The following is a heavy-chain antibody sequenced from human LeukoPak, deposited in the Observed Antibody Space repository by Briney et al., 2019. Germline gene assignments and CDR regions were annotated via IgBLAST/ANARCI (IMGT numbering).Heavy chain of an antibody. CDR1: GFTFSSYG. CDR2: INHSGST. V-gene: IGHV4-34*01. J-gene: IGHJ4*02. Sequence: GSLRLSCAASGFTFSSYGMHWVRQPPGKGLEWIGEINHSGSTNYNPSLKSRVTISVDTSKNQFSLKLSSVTAADTAVYYCARGHSSSWYRGFDYWGQGTLVTVSS. CDR3: ARGHSSSWYRGFDY. D-gene: IGHD6-13*01.